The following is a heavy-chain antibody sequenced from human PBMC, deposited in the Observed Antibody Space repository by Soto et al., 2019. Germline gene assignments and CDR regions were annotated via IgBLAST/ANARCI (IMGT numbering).Heavy chain of an antibody. J-gene: IGHJ4*02. CDR1: GGSFSGYY. CDR3: ARVVSGPVDNFDY. CDR2: INHSGST. D-gene: IGHD3-10*01. V-gene: IGHV4-34*09. Sequence: SETLSLTCAVYGGSFSGYYWSWIRQPPGKGLEWIGEINHSGSTNYNPSLKSRVTISVDTSKNQFSLKLSSVTAADTAVYYCARVVSGPVDNFDYWGQGTLVTVSS.